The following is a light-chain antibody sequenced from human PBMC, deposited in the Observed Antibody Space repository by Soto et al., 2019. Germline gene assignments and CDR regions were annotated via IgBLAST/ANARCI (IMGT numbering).Light chain of an antibody. CDR1: SSDIGGYNY. CDR2: EVS. Sequence: QSALTQPASVSGSPGQSITISCTGTSSDIGGYNYVSWYQHHPGIAPKLIIYEVSNRPSGVSNRFSGSKSGDTASLTISGLQAEDEADYYCSSYTSSNTLNYVFGTGTKVTVL. J-gene: IGLJ1*01. CDR3: SSYTSSNTLNYV. V-gene: IGLV2-14*01.